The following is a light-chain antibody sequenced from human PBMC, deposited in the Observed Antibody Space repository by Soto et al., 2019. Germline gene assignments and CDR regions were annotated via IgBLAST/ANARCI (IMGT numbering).Light chain of an antibody. J-gene: IGKJ1*01. V-gene: IGKV3-15*01. CDR1: QSVSSN. CDR2: GAS. Sequence: EIVMTQYPATLSVSPGERATLSCRASQSVSSNLAWYQQKPGQAPRLLIYGASTRATAIPARFSGSGSGTEFTLTISSLLSEDFAVYYCQQYNNWPPWTFGQGTKVDIK. CDR3: QQYNNWPPWT.